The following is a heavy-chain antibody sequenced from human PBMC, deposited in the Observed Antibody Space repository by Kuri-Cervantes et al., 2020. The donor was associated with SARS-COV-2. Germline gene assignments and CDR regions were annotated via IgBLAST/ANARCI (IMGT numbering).Heavy chain of an antibody. CDR1: GFTFSNAW. J-gene: IGHJ4*02. CDR3: ARMTTKQQLVPQGFDY. Sequence: GGSLRLSCAASGFTFSNAWMSWVRQAPGKGLEWVGRIKSKTDGGTTDYAAPVKGRFTISRDDSKNTLYLQMNSLKTEDTAVYYCARMTTKQQLVPQGFDYWGQGTLVTVSS. D-gene: IGHD6-13*01. CDR2: IKSKTDGGTT. V-gene: IGHV3-15*01.